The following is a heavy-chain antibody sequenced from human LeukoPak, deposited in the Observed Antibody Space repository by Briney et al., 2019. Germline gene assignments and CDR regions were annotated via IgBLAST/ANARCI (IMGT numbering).Heavy chain of an antibody. D-gene: IGHD6-19*01. J-gene: IGHJ4*02. Sequence: PGGSLRLSCVASGFTFSSYAMNWFRQAPGKGLEWVSAIRGSGDSTQYADSVKGRFTISRDNAKNTLYLEMNSLRAEDTAVYYCARLNHVEQWLVDYWGQGTLVTVSS. CDR3: ARLNHVEQWLVDY. CDR2: IRGSGDST. CDR1: GFTFSSYA. V-gene: IGHV3-23*01.